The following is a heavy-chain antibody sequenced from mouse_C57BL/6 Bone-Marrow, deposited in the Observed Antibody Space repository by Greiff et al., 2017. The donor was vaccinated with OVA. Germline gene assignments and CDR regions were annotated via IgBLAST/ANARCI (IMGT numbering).Heavy chain of an antibody. D-gene: IGHD2-2*01. J-gene: IGHJ1*03. CDR1: GFNIKDDY. V-gene: IGHV14-4*01. CDR3: TRYGYYWYFDV. Sequence: EVQGVESGAELVRPGASVKLSCTASGFNIKDDYMHWVKQRPEQGLEWIGWIDPENGDTEYASKFQGKATITADTSSNTAYLQLSSLTSEDTAVYYCTRYGYYWYFDVWGTGTTVTVSS. CDR2: IDPENGDT.